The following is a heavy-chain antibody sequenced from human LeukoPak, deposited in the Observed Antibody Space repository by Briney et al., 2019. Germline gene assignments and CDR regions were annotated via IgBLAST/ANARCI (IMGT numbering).Heavy chain of an antibody. Sequence: SETLSLTCTVSGGSISSYYWSWIRQPPGKGLEWIGYIYYSGSTNYNPSLKSRVTISVDTSKNQFSLKLSSVTAADTAVYYCARDSAYSSSFDNWGQGTLVTVSS. D-gene: IGHD6-6*01. CDR2: IYYSGST. J-gene: IGHJ4*02. V-gene: IGHV4-59*01. CDR3: ARDSAYSSSFDN. CDR1: GGSISSYY.